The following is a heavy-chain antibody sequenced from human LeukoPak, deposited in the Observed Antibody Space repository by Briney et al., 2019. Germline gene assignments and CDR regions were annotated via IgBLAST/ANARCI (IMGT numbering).Heavy chain of an antibody. V-gene: IGHV3-23*01. CDR2: ISGSGGST. Sequence: GGSLRLSCAASGFTFSSYAMSWVRQAPGKGLEWVSAISGSGGSTNYADSVKGRFTISRDNAKNSLYLQMNSLRAEDTAVYYCAREGSWFDYWGQGTLVTVSS. D-gene: IGHD1-26*01. CDR3: AREGSWFDY. J-gene: IGHJ4*02. CDR1: GFTFSSYA.